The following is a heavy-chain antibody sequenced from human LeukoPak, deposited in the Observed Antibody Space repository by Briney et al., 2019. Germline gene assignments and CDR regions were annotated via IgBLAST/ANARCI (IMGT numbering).Heavy chain of an antibody. Sequence: ASVKVSCKASGYTFTSYYMHWVRQAPGQGLEWMGIINPSGGSTSYAQKFQGRVTMTRDTSTSPVYMELSSLRSEDTAVYYCARENVEMATGNAFDIWGQGTMVTVSS. CDR3: ARENVEMATGNAFDI. J-gene: IGHJ3*02. D-gene: IGHD5-24*01. CDR2: INPSGGST. V-gene: IGHV1-46*01. CDR1: GYTFTSYY.